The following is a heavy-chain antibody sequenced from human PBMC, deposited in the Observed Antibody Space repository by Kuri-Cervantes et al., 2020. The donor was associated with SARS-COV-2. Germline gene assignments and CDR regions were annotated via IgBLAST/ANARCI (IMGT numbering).Heavy chain of an antibody. V-gene: IGHV3-33*08. D-gene: IGHD2/OR15-2a*01. CDR2: IWHDGTNN. CDR3: ARPTTFSNFFDY. CDR1: GFTFSSYA. Sequence: LSLTCAASGFTFSSYAMHWVRQAPGKGLEWVAHIWHDGTNNKYADSVRGRFTVSRDNSKNTLYLQMTSLTVEDTAVYYCARPTTFSNFFDYWGQGALVTVSS. J-gene: IGHJ4*02.